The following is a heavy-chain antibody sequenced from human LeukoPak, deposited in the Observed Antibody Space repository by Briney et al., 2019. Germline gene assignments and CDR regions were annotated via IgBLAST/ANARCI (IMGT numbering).Heavy chain of an antibody. V-gene: IGHV3-7*01. J-gene: IGHJ4*02. D-gene: IGHD2-8*02. CDR3: ATDRGWRTGGYYLYYFEY. CDR1: GFIFTNYF. Sequence: GGSLRLSCAASGFIFTNYFMSWVRQTPGKELGWVASIKHDGTEKYYVDSVKGRFTISRDNARNSLYLRMNSLRVEDTAVYYCATDRGWRTGGYYLYYFEYWGPGTLVTDSS. CDR2: IKHDGTEK.